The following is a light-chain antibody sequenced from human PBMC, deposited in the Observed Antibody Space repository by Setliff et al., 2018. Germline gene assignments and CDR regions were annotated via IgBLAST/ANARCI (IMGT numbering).Light chain of an antibody. J-gene: IGLJ1*01. CDR2: EVS. CDR3: MSYTTIRTYV. Sequence: QSALTQPASVSGSPGQSITISCAGTSSDVGAYSRVSWYQQYPGKAPKLMISEVSNRPSGVSYRFSGSKSGNAASLTISGLQAEDEADYYCMSYTTIRTYVFGTGTKVTVL. V-gene: IGLV2-14*01. CDR1: SSDVGAYSR.